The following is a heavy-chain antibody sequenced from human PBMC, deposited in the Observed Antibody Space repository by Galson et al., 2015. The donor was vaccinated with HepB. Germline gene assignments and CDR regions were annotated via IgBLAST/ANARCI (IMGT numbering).Heavy chain of an antibody. J-gene: IGHJ4*02. Sequence: LRLSCAASGFRFRSDGMHWVRQAPGKGLEWVAGISYDGGKEHYADSVKGRFTISRDNSKDTLYLLMNSLRAEDTAVYFCAKGGRSYLSDDVFYPGFDDWGQGTLVTVSS. CDR1: GFRFRSDG. V-gene: IGHV3-30*18. CDR3: AKGGRSYLSDDVFYPGFDD. CDR2: ISYDGGKE. D-gene: IGHD3-10*01.